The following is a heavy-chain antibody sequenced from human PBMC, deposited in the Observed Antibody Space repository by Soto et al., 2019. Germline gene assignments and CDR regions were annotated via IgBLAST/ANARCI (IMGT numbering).Heavy chain of an antibody. V-gene: IGHV1-69*01. CDR1: GGTFSSYA. D-gene: IGHD3-22*01. Sequence: QVQLVQSGAEVKKPGSSEKVSCKASGGTFSSYAISWVRQAPGQGLEWMGGIIPIFSTPNYAQKFQGGVTITADESTSTAYMQLSSLRSEDTAVSYCARDNGQRDHYDSSPDAFDIWGQGTMVTVSS. CDR2: IIPIFSTP. CDR3: ARDNGQRDHYDSSPDAFDI. J-gene: IGHJ3*02.